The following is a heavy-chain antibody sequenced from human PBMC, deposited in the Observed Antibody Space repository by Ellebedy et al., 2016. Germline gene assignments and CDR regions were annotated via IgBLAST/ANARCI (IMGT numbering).Heavy chain of an antibody. Sequence: SETLSLXCTVSGGSISSSSYYWGWIRQPPGKGLEWIGSIYYSGSTYYNPSLKSRVTISVDTSKNQFSLKLSSVTAADTAVYYCARVGITMVRGVISGWFDPWGQGTLVTVSS. J-gene: IGHJ5*02. CDR1: GGSISSSSYY. CDR2: IYYSGST. D-gene: IGHD3-10*01. V-gene: IGHV4-39*07. CDR3: ARVGITMVRGVISGWFDP.